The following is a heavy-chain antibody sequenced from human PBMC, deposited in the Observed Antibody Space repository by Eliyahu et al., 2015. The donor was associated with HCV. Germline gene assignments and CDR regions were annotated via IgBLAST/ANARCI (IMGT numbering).Heavy chain of an antibody. V-gene: IGHV1-2*02. Sequence: QVQLVQSGAEVKKPGASVKVSCKASGXTXTGXXMXWVRQAPGQGLEWMGWINPNSGGTNYAQKFQGRVTMTRDTSISTAYMELSRLRSDDTAVYYCAREITHPTLGVARYSSKVYGMDVWGQGTTVTVSS. CDR1: GXTXTGXX. CDR2: INPNSGGT. J-gene: IGHJ6*02. CDR3: AREITHPTLGVARYSSKVYGMDV. D-gene: IGHD6-13*01.